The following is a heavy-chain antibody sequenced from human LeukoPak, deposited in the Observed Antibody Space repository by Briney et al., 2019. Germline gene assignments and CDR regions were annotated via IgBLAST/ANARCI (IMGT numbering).Heavy chain of an antibody. CDR1: GGSISSYY. CDR2: IYSTGST. J-gene: IGHJ4*02. CDR3: ARQIASAGTAGFDF. D-gene: IGHD6-13*01. Sequence: SETLSLTCTVSGGSISSYYWSWIRQPAGKGLEWIGRIYSTGSTNYNPSLKSRVTMSVDTSKNQFSLRLRSVTAAATAVYYCARQIASAGTAGFDFWGQGALVTVSS. V-gene: IGHV4-4*07.